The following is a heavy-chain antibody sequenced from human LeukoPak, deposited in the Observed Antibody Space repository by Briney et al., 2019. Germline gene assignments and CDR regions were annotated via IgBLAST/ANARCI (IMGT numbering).Heavy chain of an antibody. J-gene: IGHJ4*02. V-gene: IGHV4-61*02. D-gene: IGHD5-24*01. CDR3: ASTRRDGYPFDY. CDR2: ISSSGST. Sequence: SQTLSLTCTVSGDSISSGDYYWSWIRQPAGKGLEWIGRISSSGSTNYNPSLKSRVTISVDTSKNQFSLRLSSVTAADTAVYYCASTRRDGYPFDYWGQGTLVTVSS. CDR1: GDSISSGDYY.